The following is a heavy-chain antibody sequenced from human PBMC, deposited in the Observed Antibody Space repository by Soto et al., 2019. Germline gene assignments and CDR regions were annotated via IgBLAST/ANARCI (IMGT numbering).Heavy chain of an antibody. V-gene: IGHV3-48*04. CDR1: GFTFSSYW. J-gene: IGHJ6*02. CDR2: ISSSSSTI. Sequence: PGGSLRLSCAASGFTFSSYWMSWVRQAPGKGLEWVSYISSSSSTIYYADSVKGRFTISRDNAKNSLYLQMNSLRAEDTALYYCAKDIQLERWSYYYYGMDVWGQGTTVTVSS. D-gene: IGHD1-1*01. CDR3: AKDIQLERWSYYYYGMDV.